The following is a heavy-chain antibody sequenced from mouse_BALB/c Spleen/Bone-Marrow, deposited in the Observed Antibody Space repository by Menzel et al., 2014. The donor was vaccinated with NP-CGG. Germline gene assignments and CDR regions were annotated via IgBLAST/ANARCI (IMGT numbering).Heavy chain of an antibody. CDR1: GYTFTSYW. CDR3: ARRGYGYGFAY. D-gene: IGHD1-2*01. Sequence: VQLQQSGAELVKPGAPVKLSCKASGYTFTSYWMNWVKQRPGRGLEWIGRIDPSDSETRYNQKFKDKATLTVDKSSSTAYIQLSSLTSEDSAVYYCARRGYGYGFAYWGQGTLVTVSA. CDR2: IDPSDSET. V-gene: IGHV1-69*02. J-gene: IGHJ3*01.